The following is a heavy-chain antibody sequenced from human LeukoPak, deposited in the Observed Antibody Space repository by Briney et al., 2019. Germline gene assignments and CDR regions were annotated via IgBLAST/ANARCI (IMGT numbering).Heavy chain of an antibody. CDR3: ARVVWAAAGTHWYFDL. CDR1: GGSISSSSYY. J-gene: IGHJ2*01. V-gene: IGHV4-39*07. CDR2: IYYSGST. Sequence: PSETLSLTCTVSGGSISSSSYYWGWIRQPPGKGLEWIGSIYYSGSTYYNPSLKSRVTMSVDTSKNQFSLKLSSVTAADTAVYYCARVVWAAAGTHWYFDLWGRGTLVTVSS. D-gene: IGHD6-13*01.